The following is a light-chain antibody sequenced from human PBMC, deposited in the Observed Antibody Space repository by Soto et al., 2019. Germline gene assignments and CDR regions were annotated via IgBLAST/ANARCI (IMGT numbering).Light chain of an antibody. Sequence: DIQMTQSPSSLSASVGDRVTITCRASESIARHLNWYQQKPGKAPKLLIYAASSLHNGVPSRFRGGGSGTDFTLTISNLQPEDVATYYCQQTYSTLSITFGHGTRLAIK. CDR3: QQTYSTLSIT. V-gene: IGKV1-39*01. CDR1: ESIARH. CDR2: AAS. J-gene: IGKJ5*01.